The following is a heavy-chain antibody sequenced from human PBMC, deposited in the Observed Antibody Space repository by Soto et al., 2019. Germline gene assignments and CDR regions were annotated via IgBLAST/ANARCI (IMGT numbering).Heavy chain of an antibody. CDR1: GISITRGGSS. CDR2: LSYSGSA. Sequence: SETLSLTCTVSGISITRGGSSWTWIRQPPGKGLEWIGYLSYSGSAYYNPSLKSRVTISVDRSKNQFSLKLNSVTTADTAVYYCAREVNYWFDPWGQGTLVTVSS. D-gene: IGHD2-21*01. J-gene: IGHJ5*02. CDR3: AREVNYWFDP. V-gene: IGHV4-30-2*01.